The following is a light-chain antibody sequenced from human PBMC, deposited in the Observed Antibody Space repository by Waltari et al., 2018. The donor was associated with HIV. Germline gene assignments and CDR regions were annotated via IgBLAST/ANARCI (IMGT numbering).Light chain of an antibody. CDR2: GAS. CDR1: QNVISNS. Sequence: EIVLTKSPGTLSLSPGERATLSCRASQNVISNSLTWYQQIPGQAPRLLIYGASSRATGIPDRFSGSGSGTDFTLSITRLEPEDFAVYYCQQYGSSPLTFGGGTKVEIK. CDR3: QQYGSSPLT. V-gene: IGKV3-20*01. J-gene: IGKJ4*01.